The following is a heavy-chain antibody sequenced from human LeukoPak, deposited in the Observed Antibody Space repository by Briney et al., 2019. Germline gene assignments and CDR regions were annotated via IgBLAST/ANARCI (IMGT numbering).Heavy chain of an antibody. D-gene: IGHD2-15*01. CDR3: AKSPCSGGSCYSC. Sequence: GGSLRLSCAASGFTFSSYAMGWVRQAPGKGLEWVSAISGRGGSTYYADSVKGRFTISRDNSKNTLYLQMNSLRAEDTAVYYCAKSPCSGGSCYSCWGQGTLVTVSS. CDR2: ISGRGGST. V-gene: IGHV3-23*01. CDR1: GFTFSSYA. J-gene: IGHJ4*02.